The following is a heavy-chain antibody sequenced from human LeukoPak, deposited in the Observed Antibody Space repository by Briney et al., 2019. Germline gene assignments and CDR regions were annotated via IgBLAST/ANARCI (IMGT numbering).Heavy chain of an antibody. Sequence: GGSLRLSCVASGFSFRDSWMSWVRQAPGKGLEWVANMKRDGSEKFYVDSVKGRFTISRDNAKNSLYLQMNSLRVEDTAVYYCARHTRDGGYSALDCRGQGTLVTVSS. CDR2: MKRDGSEK. CDR3: ARHTRDGGYSALDC. V-gene: IGHV3-7*01. D-gene: IGHD3-22*01. CDR1: GFSFRDSW. J-gene: IGHJ4*02.